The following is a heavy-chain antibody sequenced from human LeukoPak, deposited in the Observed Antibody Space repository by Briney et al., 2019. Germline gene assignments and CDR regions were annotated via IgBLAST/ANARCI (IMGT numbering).Heavy chain of an antibody. Sequence: GGSLRLSCAASGFTVSSNYMSWVRQAPGKGLEWVSVIYSGGRTYYADSVKGRFTISRDNSKNTLYLQMNSLRAEDTAVYYCAKELVVVVPAAQFDYWGQGTLVTVSS. CDR3: AKELVVVVPAAQFDY. V-gene: IGHV3-53*01. CDR2: IYSGGRT. D-gene: IGHD2-2*01. CDR1: GFTVSSNY. J-gene: IGHJ4*02.